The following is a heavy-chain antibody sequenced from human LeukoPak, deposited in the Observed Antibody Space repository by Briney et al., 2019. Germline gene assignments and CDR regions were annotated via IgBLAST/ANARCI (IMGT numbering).Heavy chain of an antibody. D-gene: IGHD3-10*01. Sequence: GGSLRLSCAVSGFTFSNHGIHWVRQAPGKGLEWVAVIWSDGGNRCYSDSVKGRLTISRDNSKNAVYLQMNSLRAEDMAVYYCARDFGAGDTFFDSWGQGVLVTVSS. J-gene: IGHJ4*02. CDR1: GFTFSNHG. V-gene: IGHV3-33*01. CDR2: IWSDGGNR. CDR3: ARDFGAGDTFFDS.